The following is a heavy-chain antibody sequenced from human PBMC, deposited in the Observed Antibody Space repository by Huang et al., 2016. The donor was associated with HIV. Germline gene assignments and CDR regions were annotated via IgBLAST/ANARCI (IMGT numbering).Heavy chain of an antibody. Sequence: QVQLHQWGAGLLKPSETLSLTCAVYGGSFSVPNWTWIRQTPGKGLEGIGEINQSGRTNYSPSLKRRVTISLDTSKNQFSLRLRSVAAADTAVYYCARGRGDARGFLGLDFWGQGTLVTVSS. CDR3: ARGRGDARGFLGLDF. D-gene: IGHD3-16*01. CDR1: GGSFSVPN. CDR2: INQSGRT. J-gene: IGHJ4*02. V-gene: IGHV4-34*01.